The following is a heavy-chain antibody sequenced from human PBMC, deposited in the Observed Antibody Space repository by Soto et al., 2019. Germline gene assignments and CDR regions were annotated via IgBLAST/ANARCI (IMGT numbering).Heavy chain of an antibody. CDR3: ARDLEMATIQASFDY. CDR1: GASITSGGYY. CDR2: AYHSGVT. D-gene: IGHD5-12*01. Sequence: PSETLSLTCTVSGASITSGGYYWSWIRQLPGKGLEWIGYAYHSGVTWYTPSLQSRVGIAVEASKNQFSLKLSSVTAADTAVYYCARDLEMATIQASFDYWGQGTLVTV. V-gene: IGHV4-31*03. J-gene: IGHJ4*02.